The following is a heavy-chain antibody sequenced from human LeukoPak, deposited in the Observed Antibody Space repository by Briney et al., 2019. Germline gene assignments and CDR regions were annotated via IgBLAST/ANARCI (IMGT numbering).Heavy chain of an antibody. J-gene: IGHJ4*02. Sequence: SETLSLTCTVSGGSISSYYWSWIRQPPGKGLEWIGYIYYSGSTNYNPSLKSRVTISVDTSKNQFSLKLSSVTAADTAVYYCARGRMWSLGYWGQGTLVTVSS. CDR2: IYYSGST. V-gene: IGHV4-59*01. D-gene: IGHD2-21*01. CDR3: ARGRMWSLGY. CDR1: GGSISSYY.